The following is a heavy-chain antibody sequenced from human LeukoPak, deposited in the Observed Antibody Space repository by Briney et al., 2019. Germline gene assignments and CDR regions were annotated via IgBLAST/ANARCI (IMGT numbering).Heavy chain of an antibody. Sequence: SQTLSLTCTVSVGSIISGGYYCSWICQHPGKGLGWIGYIYYSGSTYYNPSLKSRVTISVDTSKNQFSLKLSSVTAADTAVYYCAREYGSGLVGWFDPWGQGTLVTVSS. CDR2: IYYSGST. CDR3: AREYGSGLVGWFDP. V-gene: IGHV4-31*02. J-gene: IGHJ5*02. CDR1: VGSIISGGYY. D-gene: IGHD3-10*01.